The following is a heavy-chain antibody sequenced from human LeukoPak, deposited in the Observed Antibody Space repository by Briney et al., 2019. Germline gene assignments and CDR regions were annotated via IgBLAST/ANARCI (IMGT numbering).Heavy chain of an antibody. CDR2: IYYTGST. V-gene: IGHV4-39*07. D-gene: IGHD3-10*01. Sequence: SETLSLTCTVSGGSVNSVSHYWGWIRQPPGKGLEWIGSIYYTGSTNYNPSLKSRVTISLDTSRQQFSLKLTSVTAADMAVYYCARVTHYYGSGSYLFDYWGQGTLVTVSS. CDR1: GGSVNSVSHY. CDR3: ARVTHYYGSGSYLFDY. J-gene: IGHJ4*02.